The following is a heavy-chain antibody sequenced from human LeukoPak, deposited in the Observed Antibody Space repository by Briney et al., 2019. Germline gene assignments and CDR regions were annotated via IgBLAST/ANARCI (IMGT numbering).Heavy chain of an antibody. V-gene: IGHV4-4*07. J-gene: IGHJ5*02. CDR3: ARDLGGTVTNNWFDP. Sequence: SETLSLTCTVSGGSISSYYWSWIRQPAGKGLEWIGRIYTSGSTNYNPSLKSRVTVSVDTSKNQFSLKLSSVTAADTAVYYCARDLGGTVTNNWFDPWGQGTLVTVSS. CDR2: IYTSGST. CDR1: GGSISSYY. D-gene: IGHD4-17*01.